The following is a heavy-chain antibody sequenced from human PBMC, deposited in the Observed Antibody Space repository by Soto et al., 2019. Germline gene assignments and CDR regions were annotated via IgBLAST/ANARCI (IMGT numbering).Heavy chain of an antibody. V-gene: IGHV4-59*01. CDR3: ARRYGTTFDY. Sequence: SETLSLTCTVSGGSISSSNWWTWVRQAPGKGLEWIGCIYYSGSTNYNPSLKSRVTISVDTSKNQFSLKLSSVTAADTAVYYCARRYGTTFDYWGQGTLVTVSS. D-gene: IGHD1-7*01. CDR1: GGSISSSNW. J-gene: IGHJ4*02. CDR2: IYYSGST.